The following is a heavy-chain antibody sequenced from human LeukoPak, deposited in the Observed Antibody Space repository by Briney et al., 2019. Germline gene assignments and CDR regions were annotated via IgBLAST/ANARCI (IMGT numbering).Heavy chain of an antibody. V-gene: IGHV1-69*13. CDR2: IIPIFGTA. CDR3: VMTHSSGWVNLDY. J-gene: IGHJ4*02. Sequence: GASVKVSCKASGGTFSSYAISWVRQAPGQGLEWMGGIIPIFGTANYAQKFQGRVTITADESTGTAYMELSSLRSEDTAVYYCVMTHSSGWVNLDYWGQGTLVTVSS. D-gene: IGHD6-25*01. CDR1: GGTFSSYA.